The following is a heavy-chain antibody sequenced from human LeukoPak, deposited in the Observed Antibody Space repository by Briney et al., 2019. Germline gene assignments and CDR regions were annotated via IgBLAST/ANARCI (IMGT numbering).Heavy chain of an antibody. CDR2: IYTSGST. D-gene: IGHD3-9*01. CDR1: GGSISSYY. J-gene: IGHJ5*02. V-gene: IGHV4-4*07. CDR3: ARAGDYDILTGPSYNWFDP. Sequence: SEILSLTCPVPGGSISSYYWSWIRQPAGKGLEWIGRIYTSGSTNYNPSLKSRVTMSVDTSKNQFSLKLSSVTAADTAVYYCARAGDYDILTGPSYNWFDPWGQGTLVTVSS.